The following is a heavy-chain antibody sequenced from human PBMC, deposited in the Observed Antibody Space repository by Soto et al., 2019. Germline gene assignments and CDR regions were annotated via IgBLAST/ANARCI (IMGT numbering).Heavy chain of an antibody. CDR3: ARGTDRLQLGGNYYYILDV. CDR1: GGTFSSSA. D-gene: IGHD4-4*01. V-gene: IGHV1-69*12. Sequence: QVQLVQSGAEMKEPGSSVKVSCKTSGGTFSSSAISWLRQAPGQGLEWMGGIIPLFRTPDYAQKFQGRVTIAADESTRTAWMELSRLRSEDTAVYYGARGTDRLQLGGNYYYILDVWGQGTTITVSS. CDR2: IIPLFRTP. J-gene: IGHJ6*02.